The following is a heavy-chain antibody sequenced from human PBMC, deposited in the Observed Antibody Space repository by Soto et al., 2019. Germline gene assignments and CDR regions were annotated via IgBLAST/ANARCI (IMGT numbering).Heavy chain of an antibody. D-gene: IGHD5-18*01. V-gene: IGHV4-59*01. CDR3: ARDEVGATAMVFPKPYYFDY. J-gene: IGHJ4*02. CDR2: IYYSGRT. Sequence: SETLSLTCTVSGGSISTYYWNWIRQPPGKGLEWIGYIYYSGRTNYNPSLKSRVSISLDASKNQFSLHLSSVTAADTAVYYCARDEVGATAMVFPKPYYFDYWGQGTLVTVSS. CDR1: GGSISTYY.